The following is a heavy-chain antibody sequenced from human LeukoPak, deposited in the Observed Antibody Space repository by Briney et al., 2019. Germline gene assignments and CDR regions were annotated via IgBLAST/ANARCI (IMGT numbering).Heavy chain of an antibody. J-gene: IGHJ3*02. V-gene: IGHV3-30*03. CDR1: GFTFSSYG. CDR2: ISYDGSNK. Sequence: PGGSLRLSCAASGFTFSSYGMHWVRQAPGKGLEWVAVISYDGSNKYYADSVKGRFTISRDNSKNTLYLQMNSLRADDTAVYYCARAASFTSTGALDIWGQGTMVTVSS. CDR3: ARAASFTSTGALDI. D-gene: IGHD6-25*01.